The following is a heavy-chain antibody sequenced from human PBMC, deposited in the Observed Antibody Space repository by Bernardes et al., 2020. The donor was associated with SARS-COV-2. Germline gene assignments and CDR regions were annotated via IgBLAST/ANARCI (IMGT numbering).Heavy chain of an antibody. CDR3: AKTKIMVRGAKAYCFYP. J-gene: IGHJ5*02. D-gene: IGHD3-10*01. Sequence: WGSLRLSCAASGFTFSSYAMSWVRQAPGKGLEWVSAISGSGGSTSYSDSVKGRFTISRDNSKNTLYLQMNSLRAEDTAVYYCAKTKIMVRGAKAYCFYPWGQGTLVTVSS. CDR1: GFTFSSYA. V-gene: IGHV3-23*01. CDR2: ISGSGGST.